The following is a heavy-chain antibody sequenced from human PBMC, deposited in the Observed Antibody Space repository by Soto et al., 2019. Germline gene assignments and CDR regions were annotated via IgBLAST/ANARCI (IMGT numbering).Heavy chain of an antibody. V-gene: IGHV3-23*01. CDR2: ISGSGGST. D-gene: IGHD3-16*01. CDR3: ARGGEPRSNAFDI. CDR1: GFTFSSYA. J-gene: IGHJ3*02. Sequence: GGSLRLSCAASGFTFSSYAMSWVRQAPGKGLEWVSAISGSGGSTYYADSVKGRFTISRDNSKNTLYLQMNSLRAEDTAVYYCARGGEPRSNAFDIWGQGTMVTFCS.